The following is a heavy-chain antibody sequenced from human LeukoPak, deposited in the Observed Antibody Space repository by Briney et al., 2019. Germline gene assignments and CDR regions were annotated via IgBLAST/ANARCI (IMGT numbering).Heavy chain of an antibody. J-gene: IGHJ4*02. CDR3: ARGYGAYFDWLLYSFDY. CDR1: GFTFSSYS. V-gene: IGHV3-21*01. CDR2: ISSSSSYI. Sequence: GGPLRLSCAASGFTFSSYSMNWVRQAPGKGLEWVSSISSSSSYIYYADSVKGRFTISRDNAKNSLYLQMNSLRAEDTAVYYCARGYGAYFDWLLYSFDYWGQGTLVTVSS. D-gene: IGHD3-9*01.